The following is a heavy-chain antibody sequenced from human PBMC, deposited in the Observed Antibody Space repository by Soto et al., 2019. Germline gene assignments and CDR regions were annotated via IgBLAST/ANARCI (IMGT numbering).Heavy chain of an antibody. CDR1: GVSFSSYS. CDR2: IKQDGSEK. CDR3: ARDTPYYDGSGSDEYGMDV. D-gene: IGHD3-10*01. J-gene: IGHJ6*02. Sequence: EVQLVESGGGLVQPGGSLRISCAVSGVSFSSYSMSWVRQAPGKGLEWVANIKQDGSEKYYVDSVKGRFTISRDNAKNXLXXQVNRLRAEDTAAYYCARDTPYYDGSGSDEYGMDVWGQGTTVTVSS. V-gene: IGHV3-7*04.